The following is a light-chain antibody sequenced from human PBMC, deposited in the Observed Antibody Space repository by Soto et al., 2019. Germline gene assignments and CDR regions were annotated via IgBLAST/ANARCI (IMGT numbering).Light chain of an antibody. Sequence: EIVLTQSTGTLSLSPGERATLSCRASQSVSSAYLAWYQHKPGQPPTLLIYGASSRVTGIPDRFSGSGSGTDFTLTISRQEPEDFAVYYCQQYGSSSTWTVGQGTKVEIK. J-gene: IGKJ1*01. CDR2: GAS. V-gene: IGKV3-20*01. CDR1: QSVSSAY. CDR3: QQYGSSSTWT.